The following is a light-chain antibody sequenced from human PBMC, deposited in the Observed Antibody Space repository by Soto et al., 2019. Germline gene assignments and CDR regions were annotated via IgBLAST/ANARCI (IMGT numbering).Light chain of an antibody. CDR2: KDT. V-gene: IGLV3-25*02. J-gene: IGLJ2*01. Sequence: SYELTQPPSVSVSPGQTARITCSGDELSKQYSFWYQQKPGQAPVLVIYKDTERASGIPERFSGSKSGNTATLTINRVEAGDEADYYCQVWDSSSDHSGVFGGGTKVTVL. CDR3: QVWDSSSDHSGV. CDR1: ELSKQY.